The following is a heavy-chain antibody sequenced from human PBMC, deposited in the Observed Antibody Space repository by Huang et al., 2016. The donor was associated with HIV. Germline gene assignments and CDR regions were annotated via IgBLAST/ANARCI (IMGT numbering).Heavy chain of an antibody. CDR1: GFSFISAW. D-gene: IGHD1-7*01. V-gene: IGHV3-15*07. CDR2: IKSKTERGTT. J-gene: IGHJ3*02. Sequence: EVQLVESGGGLVKPGGSLRLSCEVSGFSFISAWMNWVRQATGQGLGGVGRIKSKTERGTTEYAAPVKGRFTISRDDSKNTLYLQMNSLKTEDTGVYYCTTGTRDYLNAFDIWGQGTKVTVSS. CDR3: TTGTRDYLNAFDI.